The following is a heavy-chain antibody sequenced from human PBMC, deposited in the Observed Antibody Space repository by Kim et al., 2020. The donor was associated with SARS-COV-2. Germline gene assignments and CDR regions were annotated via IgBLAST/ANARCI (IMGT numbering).Heavy chain of an antibody. D-gene: IGHD6-6*01. CDR2: IYYTGST. CDR3: ARSSSYNWFDP. Sequence: SETLSLTCTVSGGSVSSGSYFYCWIRQPPGKGLEWIGYIYYTGSTNYNPSLRSRVAISVDTSKNQFSLKLRSVTAADTAVYYCARSSSYNWFDPWGQGTLVTVSS. CDR1: GGSVSSGSYF. J-gene: IGHJ5*02. V-gene: IGHV4-61*01.